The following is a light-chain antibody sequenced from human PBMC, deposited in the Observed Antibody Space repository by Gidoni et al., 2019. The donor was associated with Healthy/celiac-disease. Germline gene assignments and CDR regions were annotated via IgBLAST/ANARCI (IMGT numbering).Light chain of an antibody. CDR3: QQSYSTPWT. V-gene: IGKV1-39*01. Sequence: DIQMTQSPSSLSASVGDRVTITCRASQSISSYLNWYQQKPGTAPKLLIYAASSLQSGVPSRFSGSVSGTDFTLTISSLQPEDFATYYCQQSYSTPWTFGQGTKVEIK. J-gene: IGKJ1*01. CDR1: QSISSY. CDR2: AAS.